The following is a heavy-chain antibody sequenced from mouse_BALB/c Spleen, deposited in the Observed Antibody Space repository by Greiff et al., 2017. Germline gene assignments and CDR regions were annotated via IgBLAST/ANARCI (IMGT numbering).Heavy chain of an antibody. CDR3: AREFYGKAMDY. V-gene: IGHV2-9*02. Sequence: VKLVESGPGLVAPSQSLSITCTVSGFSLTSYGVHWVRQPPGKGLEWLGVIWAGGSTNYNSALMSRLSISKDNSKSQVFLKMNSLQTDDTAMYYCAREFYGKAMDYWGQGTSVTVSS. J-gene: IGHJ4*01. D-gene: IGHD2-1*01. CDR1: GFSLTSYG. CDR2: IWAGGST.